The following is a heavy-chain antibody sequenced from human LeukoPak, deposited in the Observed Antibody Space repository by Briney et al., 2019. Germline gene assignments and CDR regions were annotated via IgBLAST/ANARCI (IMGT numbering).Heavy chain of an antibody. V-gene: IGHV3-7*04. CDR2: IKQDGSEK. CDR1: GFTFSSYW. CDR3: ARGNDFWSGYYPYYFDY. Sequence: GGSLRLSCTVSGFTFSSYWMSWVRQAPGKGLEWVANIKQDGSEKYYVDSVKGRFTISRDNAKNSLYLQMNSLRAEDTAVYYCARGNDFWSGYYPYYFDYWGQGTLVTVSS. D-gene: IGHD3-3*01. J-gene: IGHJ4*02.